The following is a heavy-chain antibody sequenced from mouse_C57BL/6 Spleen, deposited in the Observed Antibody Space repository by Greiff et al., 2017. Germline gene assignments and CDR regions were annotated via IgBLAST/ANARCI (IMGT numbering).Heavy chain of an antibody. CDR3: ARAQLRLRYAMDY. CDR2: ISYDGSN. J-gene: IGHJ4*01. D-gene: IGHD3-2*02. CDR1: GYSITSGYY. V-gene: IGHV3-6*01. Sequence: VQLKESGPGLVKPSQSLSLTCSVTGYSITSGYYWNWIRQFPGNKLEWMGYISYDGSNNYNPSLKNRISITRDTSKNQFFLKLNAVTTEDTATYYCARAQLRLRYAMDYWGQGTSVTVSS.